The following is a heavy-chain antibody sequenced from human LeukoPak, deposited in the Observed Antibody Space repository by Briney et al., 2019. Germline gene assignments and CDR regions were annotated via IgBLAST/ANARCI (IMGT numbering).Heavy chain of an antibody. J-gene: IGHJ4*02. V-gene: IGHV3-7*01. D-gene: IGHD1-1*01. CDR1: GFTVSSNY. CDR2: INQDGSAK. Sequence: GGSLRLSCAASGFTVSSNYMSWVRQAPGKGPEWVANINQDGSAKYYVDSLKGRFTISRDNIEKSLYLQLNSLTADDTAVYFCARAATTGTVDYWGQGTLVTVSS. CDR3: ARAATTGTVDY.